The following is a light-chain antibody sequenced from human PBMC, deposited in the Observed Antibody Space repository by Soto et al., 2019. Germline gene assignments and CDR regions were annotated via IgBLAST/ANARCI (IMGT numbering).Light chain of an antibody. CDR2: LGS. J-gene: IGKJ4*01. V-gene: IGKV2-28*01. CDR3: IQALQTPLT. Sequence: DIVMTPSPLSLPVTPGETASISCRSSQSLLHSNGYNYLDWYLQKPGQSPQLLIYLGSNRASGDPDRFSGSGSGTDFTLNISRVEAEDVGVYYCIQALQTPLTFGGGTKVEIK. CDR1: QSLLHSNGYNY.